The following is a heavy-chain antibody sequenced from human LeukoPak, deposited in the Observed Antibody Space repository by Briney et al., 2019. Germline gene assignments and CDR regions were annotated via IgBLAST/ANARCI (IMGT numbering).Heavy chain of an antibody. D-gene: IGHD1-26*01. CDR2: IYYSGST. CDR1: GGSISSGDYY. Sequence: PSGTLSLTCTVSGGSISSGDYYWSWIRQPPGKGLEWIGYIYYSGSTYYNPSLKSRVTISVDTSKNQFSLKLSSVTAADTAVYYCARVSGSRDNAFDIWGQGTMVTVSS. J-gene: IGHJ3*02. V-gene: IGHV4-30-4*08. CDR3: ARVSGSRDNAFDI.